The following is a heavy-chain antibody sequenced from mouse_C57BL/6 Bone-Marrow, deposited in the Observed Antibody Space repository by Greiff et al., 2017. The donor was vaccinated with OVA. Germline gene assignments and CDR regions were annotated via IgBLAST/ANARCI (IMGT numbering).Heavy chain of an antibody. CDR2: IYPGSGST. CDR1: GYTFTSYW. Sequence: QVQLQQPGAELVKPGASVKMSCKASGYTFTSYWITWVKQRPGQGLEWIGGIYPGSGSTNYNEKFKSKATLTVDTSSSTAYMQLSSLTSEDSAVYYCSIYYYGSSYGWYIDVWGTGTTVTVSS. D-gene: IGHD1-1*01. V-gene: IGHV1-55*01. J-gene: IGHJ1*03. CDR3: SIYYYGSSYGWYIDV.